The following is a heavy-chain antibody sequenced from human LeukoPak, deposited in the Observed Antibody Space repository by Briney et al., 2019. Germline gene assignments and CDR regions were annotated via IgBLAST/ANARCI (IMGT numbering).Heavy chain of an antibody. V-gene: IGHV4-59*01. Sequence: PSETLSLTCTVSGGSISSYYWSWIRQPPGRGLEWIGYIYYSGSTNYNPSLKSRVTISVDTSKSQFSLKLRSVTAADTAVYYCARDRHWTNDWVFDYWGQGTLVTVSS. CDR1: GGSISSYY. D-gene: IGHD1/OR15-1a*01. CDR2: IYYSGST. J-gene: IGHJ4*02. CDR3: ARDRHWTNDWVFDY.